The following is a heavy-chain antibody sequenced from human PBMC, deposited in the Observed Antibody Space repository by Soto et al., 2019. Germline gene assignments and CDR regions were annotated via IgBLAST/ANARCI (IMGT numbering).Heavy chain of an antibody. CDR2: INHSGST. CDR3: ARRACSSTSCYGERTQYFDY. CDR1: GGSFSGYY. J-gene: IGHJ4*02. D-gene: IGHD2-2*01. V-gene: IGHV4-34*01. Sequence: SETLSLTCAVYGGSFSGYYWSWIRQPPGKGLEWIGEINHSGSTNYNPSLKSRVTISVDTSKNQFSLKLSSVTAADTAVYYCARRACSSTSCYGERTQYFDYWGQGTLVTVSS.